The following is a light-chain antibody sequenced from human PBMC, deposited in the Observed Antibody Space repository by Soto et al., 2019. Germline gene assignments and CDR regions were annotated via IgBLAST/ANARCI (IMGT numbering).Light chain of an antibody. Sequence: QSVLTQPPSASGTPGQRVTISCSRSSSNIGSNNVNWYQQLPGTPPKLLMYSNNQRPSGVPDRFAGSKSGPSASLATSGLQSEDEIDYYCAAWDDGLNGPVFGGGTKLTVL. CDR1: SSNIGSNN. CDR2: SNN. CDR3: AAWDDGLNGPV. V-gene: IGLV1-44*01. J-gene: IGLJ2*01.